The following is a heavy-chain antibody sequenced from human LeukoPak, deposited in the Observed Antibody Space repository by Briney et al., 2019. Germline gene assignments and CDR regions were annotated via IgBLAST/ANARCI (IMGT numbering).Heavy chain of an antibody. J-gene: IGHJ4*02. CDR1: GFTFSTFC. D-gene: IGHD2-21*02. CDR3: ARIYHFEKGGHYRHFDY. V-gene: IGHV3-7*01. Sequence: EGFLRLSCAAPGFTFSTFCMACVRQAPRRGLEWAATIKEDGSENYYVDSVKGRFTISRDNAKNSLYLQMNSLRAEDTAVYYCARIYHFEKGGHYRHFDYWGQGTLVTVSS. CDR2: IKEDGSEN.